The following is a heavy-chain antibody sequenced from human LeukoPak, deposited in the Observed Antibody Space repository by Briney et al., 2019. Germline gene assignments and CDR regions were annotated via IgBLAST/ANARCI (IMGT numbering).Heavy chain of an antibody. CDR1: GGTFSSYA. D-gene: IGHD2-2*01. CDR2: IIPIFGTA. Sequence: ASVKVSCKASGGTFSSYAISWVRQAPGQGLEWMGGIIPIFGTANYAQKFQGRVTITADESTSTAYMELSSLRSEDTAVYYCARVIVVVPAARHYWYFDLWGRGTLVTVSS. J-gene: IGHJ2*01. V-gene: IGHV1-69*13. CDR3: ARVIVVVPAARHYWYFDL.